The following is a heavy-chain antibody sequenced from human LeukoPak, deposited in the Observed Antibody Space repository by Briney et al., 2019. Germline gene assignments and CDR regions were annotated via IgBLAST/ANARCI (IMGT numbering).Heavy chain of an antibody. Sequence: GGSLRLSCAASGFTFSSYAMSWVRQAPGKGLEWVSAISGSGGSTYYADSVKGRFTISRDNSKNALYLQMNSLRAEDTAVYYCAKIFMVQEYYFDYWGQGTLVTVSS. V-gene: IGHV3-23*01. CDR1: GFTFSSYA. CDR2: ISGSGGST. CDR3: AKIFMVQEYYFDY. D-gene: IGHD3-10*01. J-gene: IGHJ4*02.